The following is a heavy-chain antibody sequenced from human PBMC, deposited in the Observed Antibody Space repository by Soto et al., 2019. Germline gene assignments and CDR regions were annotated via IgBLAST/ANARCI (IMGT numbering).Heavy chain of an antibody. CDR2: ITVYNGDT. CDR3: ARGYSYGSYWYFDL. CDR1: GYAFKNHG. D-gene: IGHD5-18*01. Sequence: PSVKVSCKASGYAFKNHGITWVRQAPGQGLEWMGWITVYNGDTNYAQSLQGRVTMTTDTSTNTAYMELWRLSSDDTAMYYCARGYSYGSYWYFDLWGRGTLVTVSS. V-gene: IGHV1-18*04. J-gene: IGHJ2*01.